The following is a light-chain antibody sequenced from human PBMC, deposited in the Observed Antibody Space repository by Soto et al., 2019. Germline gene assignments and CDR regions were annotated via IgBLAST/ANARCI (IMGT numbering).Light chain of an antibody. V-gene: IGLV2-14*01. CDR1: SSDVGGYNY. J-gene: IGLJ3*02. Sequence: QSALTQPASVSGSPGQSITISCTGTSSDVGGYNYVSWYQQHPGKAPKLMIYEVSTRPSGVSNRFSGSKSGNTASLTISGLQAEDEADYYCSSYTSSSTRGIWVFGGGTKVTVL. CDR3: SSYTSSSTRGIWV. CDR2: EVS.